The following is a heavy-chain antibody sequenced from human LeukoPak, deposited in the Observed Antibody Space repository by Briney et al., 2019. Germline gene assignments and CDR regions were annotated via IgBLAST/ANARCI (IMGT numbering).Heavy chain of an antibody. J-gene: IGHJ6*02. CDR1: GGTFSSYA. CDR3: ARAGSSEYYYYYGMDV. Sequence: SVKVSCKASGGTFSSYAISWVRQAPGQGLEWMGRIIPILGIANYAQKFQGRVTITADKSTSTAYIELSSLRSEDTAVYYCARAGSSEYYYYYGMDVWGQGTTVTVSS. V-gene: IGHV1-69*04. CDR2: IIPILGIA. D-gene: IGHD6-6*01.